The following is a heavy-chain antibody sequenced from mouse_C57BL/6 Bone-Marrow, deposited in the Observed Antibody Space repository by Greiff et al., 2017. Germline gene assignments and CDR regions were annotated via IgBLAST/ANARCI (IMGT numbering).Heavy chain of an antibody. Sequence: EVKLVESEGGLVQPGSSMKLSCTASGFSFSDYYMAWVRQAPEKGLEWVANISYDGSSTYYMASLKSRFIISSDPAKHILYLQMSSLKSEDTATYYIARGGGLRRAMYYWGQGTSVTGSS. J-gene: IGHJ4*01. CDR3: ARGGGLRRAMYY. V-gene: IGHV5-16*01. D-gene: IGHD2-2*01. CDR2: ISYDGSST. CDR1: GFSFSDYY.